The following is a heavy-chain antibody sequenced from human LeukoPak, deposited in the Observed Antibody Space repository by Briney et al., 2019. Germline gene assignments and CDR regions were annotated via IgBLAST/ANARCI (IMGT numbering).Heavy chain of an antibody. CDR2: VSYSGST. D-gene: IGHD3-10*01. CDR3: ARHKVGEFYHPSDY. CDR1: GSISHTNYY. V-gene: IGHV4-39*07. Sequence: PSETLSLTCSVSGSISHTNYYWSWIRQPAGKGLEWIGSVSYSGSTYYNPSLKSRLTISQDTSKNRFSLKLSSVTAADTAVYYCARHKVGEFYHPSDYWGQGTLVTVSS. J-gene: IGHJ4*02.